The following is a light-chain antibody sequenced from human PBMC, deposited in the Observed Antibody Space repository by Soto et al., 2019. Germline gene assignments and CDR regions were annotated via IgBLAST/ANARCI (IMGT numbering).Light chain of an antibody. V-gene: IGLV2-14*01. CDR2: EVS. CDR3: NSFTSSSTQV. J-gene: IGLJ1*01. CDR1: SGDVDAFDY. Sequence: QSALTQPASVSGSPGQSITISCTGTSGDVDAFDYVSWYQQHPGKAPKLMIFEVSDRPSGVSDRFSGSKSGSTASLTISGLQAEDEADYFCNSFTSSSTQVFGTGTKVTVL.